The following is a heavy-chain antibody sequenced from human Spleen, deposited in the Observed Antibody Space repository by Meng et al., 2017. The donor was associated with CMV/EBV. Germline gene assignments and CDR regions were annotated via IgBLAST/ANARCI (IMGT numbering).Heavy chain of an antibody. CDR3: ARVSKLFGWFDP. V-gene: IGHV4-61*01. Sequence: TFVGGSVSNDTYFWTWVRQPPGKGLEYIGSVYYSGSTNYNPSLKSRVTISVDTSKNQFSLKLTSVTAADTAVYYCARVSKLFGWFDPWGQGTLVTVSS. D-gene: IGHD3-10*02. CDR1: GGSVSNDTYF. CDR2: VYYSGST. J-gene: IGHJ5*02.